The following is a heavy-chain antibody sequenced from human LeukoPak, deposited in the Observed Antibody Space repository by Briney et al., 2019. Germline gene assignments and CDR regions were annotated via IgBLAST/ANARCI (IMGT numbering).Heavy chain of an antibody. V-gene: IGHV3-48*03. Sequence: GGSLRLSCAASGFTFSSYEMNWVRQAPGKGLEWVSYISSSGSTIYYADSVKGRFTISRDNAKNSLYLQMNSLRAEDTAVYYCARGSGYYYDSSGYYYDYWGQGTLVTVSS. CDR2: ISSSGSTI. D-gene: IGHD3-22*01. CDR3: ARGSGYYYDSSGYYYDY. CDR1: GFTFSSYE. J-gene: IGHJ4*02.